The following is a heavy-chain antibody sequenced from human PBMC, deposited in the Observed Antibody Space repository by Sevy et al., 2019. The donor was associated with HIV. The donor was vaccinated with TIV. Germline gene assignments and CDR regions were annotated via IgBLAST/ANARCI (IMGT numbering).Heavy chain of an antibody. D-gene: IGHD3-10*01. Sequence: SETLSLTCAVYGGSFSGYYWSWIRRPPGKGLEWIGEINHSGSTNYNPSLKSRVTISVDTSKNQFSLKLSSVTAADTAVYYCAREGLWFGDASGMDVWGQGTTVTVSS. CDR1: GGSFSGYY. CDR3: AREGLWFGDASGMDV. J-gene: IGHJ6*02. CDR2: INHSGST. V-gene: IGHV4-34*01.